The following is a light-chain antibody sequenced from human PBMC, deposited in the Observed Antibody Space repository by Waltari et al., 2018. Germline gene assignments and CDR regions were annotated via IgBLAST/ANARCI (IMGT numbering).Light chain of an antibody. CDR3: TSFAASGDLV. V-gene: IGLV2-8*01. CDR2: EVT. J-gene: IGLJ3*02. CDR1: SGHVGYYDF. Sequence: QSALTQPPSASGSPGQAVTISCTGSSGHVGYYDFVSWYQQHPGKVPRLLIFEVTRRPSGVPDRFSGSKSETTASLTVSGLQPEDEADYYCTSFAASGDLVFGGGTKLTVL.